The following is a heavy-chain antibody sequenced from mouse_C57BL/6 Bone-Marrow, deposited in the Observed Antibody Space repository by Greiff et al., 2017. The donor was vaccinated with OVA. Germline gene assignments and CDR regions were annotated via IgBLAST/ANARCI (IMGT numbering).Heavy chain of an antibody. CDR3: ARDASNYAMDY. V-gene: IGHV7-1*01. CDR1: GFTFSDFY. Sequence: EVQGVESGGGLVQSGRSLRLSCATSGFTFSDFYMEWVRQAPGKGLEWIAASRNKANDYTTEYSASVKGRFIVSRDTSQSILYLQMNALRAEDTAIYYCARDASNYAMDYWGQGTSVTVSS. CDR2: SRNKANDYTT. J-gene: IGHJ4*01.